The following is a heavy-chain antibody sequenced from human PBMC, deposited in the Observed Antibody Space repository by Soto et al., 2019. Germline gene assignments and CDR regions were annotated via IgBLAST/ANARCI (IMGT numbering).Heavy chain of an antibody. J-gene: IGHJ4*02. CDR2: INAGNGDT. Sequence: ASVKVSCKASGYPFTNFAVHWVRQAPGQRLEWMGWINAGNGDTKYSQNFQGRVTFTRDSSATTAYMELSSLTSEDTAVYFCARRFIGVPAPGYDSRGQGTLVTVSS. CDR1: GYPFTNFA. CDR3: ARRFIGVPAPGYDS. V-gene: IGHV1-3*01. D-gene: IGHD2-2*01.